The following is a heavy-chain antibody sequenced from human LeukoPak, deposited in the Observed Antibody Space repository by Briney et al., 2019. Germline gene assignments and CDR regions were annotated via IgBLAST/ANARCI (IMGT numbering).Heavy chain of an antibody. CDR1: GFTFSSYA. D-gene: IGHD3-9*01. V-gene: IGHV3-23*01. J-gene: IGHJ4*02. CDR2: ISGSGGST. Sequence: GGSLRLSCAASGFTFSSYAMSWVRQAPGKGLEWVSAISGSGGSTYYADSVKGRFTISRDNSKNTLYLQMNSLRAEDTAVYYCAKSFEGDDILTGYSRYWGQGTLVTVSS. CDR3: AKSFEGDDILTGYSRY.